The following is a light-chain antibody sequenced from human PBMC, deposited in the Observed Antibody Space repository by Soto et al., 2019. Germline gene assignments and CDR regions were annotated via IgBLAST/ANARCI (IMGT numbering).Light chain of an antibody. J-gene: IGLJ1*01. CDR1: SSDVGANNY. V-gene: IGLV2-8*01. CDR2: EVT. CDR3: SSYAGANIF. Sequence: QSALTQPPSASGSPGQSVTISCTGTSSDVGANNYVSWYQQHPGKAPKLMIYEVTKRPSGVPDRFSGSKSGNTASLTVSGLQAEDEADYYCSSYAGANIFFGTGTKLTVL.